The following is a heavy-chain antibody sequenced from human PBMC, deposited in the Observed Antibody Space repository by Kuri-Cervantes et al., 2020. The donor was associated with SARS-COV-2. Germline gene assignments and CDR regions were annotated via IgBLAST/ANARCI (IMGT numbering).Heavy chain of an antibody. V-gene: IGHV3-7*03. Sequence: GESLKISCAASGFTFSSYAMSWVRQAPGKGLEWVANIKQDGSEKYYVDSVKGRFTISGDNAKNSLYLQMNSLRAEDTAVYYCASGILYRWEGYFDYWGQGTLVTVSS. J-gene: IGHJ4*02. CDR1: GFTFSSYA. CDR2: IKQDGSEK. CDR3: ASGILYRWEGYFDY. D-gene: IGHD2-15*01.